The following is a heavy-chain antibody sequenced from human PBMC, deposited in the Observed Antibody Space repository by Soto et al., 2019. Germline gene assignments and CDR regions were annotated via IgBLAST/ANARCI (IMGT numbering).Heavy chain of an antibody. V-gene: IGHV3-23*01. CDR3: AKDGYCSSTSCYYYGMDV. Sequence: HPGGSLRLSCAASGFTFSSYAMSWVRQAPGKGLEWVSAISGSGGSTYYADSVKGRFTISRDNSKNTLYLQMNSLRAEDTAVYYCAKDGYCSSTSCYYYGMDVWGQGTTVTVSS. D-gene: IGHD2-2*03. CDR2: ISGSGGST. CDR1: GFTFSSYA. J-gene: IGHJ6*02.